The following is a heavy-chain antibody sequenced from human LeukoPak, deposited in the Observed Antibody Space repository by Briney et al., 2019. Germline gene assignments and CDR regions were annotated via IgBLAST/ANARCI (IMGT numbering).Heavy chain of an antibody. V-gene: IGHV4-61*02. D-gene: IGHD3-10*01. CDR1: GGSISSASHY. CDR2: IHTSGFT. Sequence: SQTLSLTCTVSGGSISSASHYWSWIRQPAGKGLGWIGRIHTSGFTNYNPSLKSRVTISLDTSKNQFSLMLNSVTAADTAVYYCARDWGSGNGFDIWGQGTMVTVSS. J-gene: IGHJ3*02. CDR3: ARDWGSGNGFDI.